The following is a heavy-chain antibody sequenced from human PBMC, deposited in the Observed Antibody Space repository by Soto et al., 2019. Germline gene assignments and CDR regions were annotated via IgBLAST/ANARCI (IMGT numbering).Heavy chain of an antibody. CDR3: AREPEVVVVAANPTPDSLDAFDI. CDR2: ISSSSSTI. D-gene: IGHD2-15*01. V-gene: IGHV3-48*01. CDR1: GFTFSSYS. Sequence: GGSLRLSCAASGFTFSSYSMNWVRQAPGKGLEWVSYISSSSSTIYYADSVKGRFTISRDNAKNSLYLQMNSLRAEDTAVYYCAREPEVVVVAANPTPDSLDAFDIWGQGTMVTVSS. J-gene: IGHJ3*02.